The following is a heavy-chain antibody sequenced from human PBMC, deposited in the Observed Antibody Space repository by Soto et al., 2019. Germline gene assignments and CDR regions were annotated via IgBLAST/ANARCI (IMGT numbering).Heavy chain of an antibody. Sequence: QVQLVQSGAEVKKPGASVKVSCKASGYTFTSYGISWVRQAPGQGLEWMGWISAYNGNTNYAQKLQGRVTMTTDTSTSTAYMELRSLRSDDTAVYYGARVDSSSWYRTYYYDGMDVWGQGTTVTVSS. J-gene: IGHJ6*02. CDR3: ARVDSSSWYRTYYYDGMDV. V-gene: IGHV1-18*01. CDR1: GYTFTSYG. D-gene: IGHD6-13*01. CDR2: ISAYNGNT.